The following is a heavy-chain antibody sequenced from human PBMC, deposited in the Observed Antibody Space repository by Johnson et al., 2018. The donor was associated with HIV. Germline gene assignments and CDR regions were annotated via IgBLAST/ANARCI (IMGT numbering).Heavy chain of an antibody. CDR3: ARTSLELLLFAFDI. CDR1: GFTFSNYG. Sequence: VQLVESGGGVVQPGRSLRLSCAASGFTFSNYGMAWVRQAPGKGLEWVAVISFAGMKKHYADSVRGRFTISRDNSKNTLYVQMNSLRAEDTAVYYCARTSLELLLFAFDIWGQGTMVTVSS. V-gene: IGHV3-33*08. J-gene: IGHJ3*02. CDR2: ISFAGMKK. D-gene: IGHD3-3*01.